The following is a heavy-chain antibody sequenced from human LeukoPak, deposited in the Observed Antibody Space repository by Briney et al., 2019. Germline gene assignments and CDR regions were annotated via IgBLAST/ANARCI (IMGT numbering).Heavy chain of an antibody. CDR2: ISSSGSTI. V-gene: IGHV3-11*01. D-gene: IGHD1-26*01. J-gene: IGHJ4*02. Sequence: PGGSLRLSCAASGFTFSDYYMSWIRQAPGKGLEWVSYISSSGSTIYYADSVKGRFTISRDNAKNSLYPQMNSLRAEDTAVYYCARAGLKGRPNSISGSYSTYWGQGTLVTVSS. CDR1: GFTFSDYY. CDR3: ARAGLKGRPNSISGSYSTY.